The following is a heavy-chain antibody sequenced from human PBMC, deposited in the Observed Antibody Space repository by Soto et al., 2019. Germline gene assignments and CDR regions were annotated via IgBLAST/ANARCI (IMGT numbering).Heavy chain of an antibody. CDR1: GFTFSDYY. J-gene: IGHJ4*02. V-gene: IGHV3-11*05. CDR2: ISGSSSYT. CDR3: ARSLASDVDY. D-gene: IGHD6-6*01. Sequence: QVQLVESGGGLVKPGGSLRLSCAASGFTFSDYYMSWLRQAPGKGLEWVSYISGSSSYTNYADSVKGRFTISRDNAKTSLHRRMNSLRAEDTAVNICARSLASDVDYWGQGTLVSVSS.